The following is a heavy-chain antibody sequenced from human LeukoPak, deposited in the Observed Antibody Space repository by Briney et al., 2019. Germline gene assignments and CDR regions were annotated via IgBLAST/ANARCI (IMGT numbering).Heavy chain of an antibody. J-gene: IGHJ4*02. CDR1: GYSISSGYY. V-gene: IGHV4-38-2*02. CDR3: ARDSKGGYRSLGY. Sequence: PSETLSLTCTVSGYSISSGYYWGWIRPPPGKGLEWIGSIYHSGSTYYNPSLKSRVTISVDTSKNQFSLKLSSVTAADTAVYYCARDSKGGYRSLGYWGQGTLVTVSS. CDR2: IYHSGST. D-gene: IGHD5-18*01.